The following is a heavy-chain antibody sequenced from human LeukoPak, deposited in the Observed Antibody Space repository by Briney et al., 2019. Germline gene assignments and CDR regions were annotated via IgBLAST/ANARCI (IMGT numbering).Heavy chain of an antibody. V-gene: IGHV4-34*01. CDR3: ARHGPPRAGWGRKYYYMDV. J-gene: IGHJ6*03. Sequence: SETLSLTCAVYGGSFSGYYWNWIRQPPGKGLEWIGEINHSGSTNYNPSLKSRVTISVDTSKNQFSLKLSSVTAADTAVYYCARHGPPRAGWGRKYYYMDVWGKGTTVTIPS. CDR1: GGSFSGYY. D-gene: IGHD3-16*01. CDR2: INHSGST.